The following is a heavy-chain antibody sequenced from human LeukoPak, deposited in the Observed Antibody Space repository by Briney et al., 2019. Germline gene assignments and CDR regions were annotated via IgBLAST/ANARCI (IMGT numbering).Heavy chain of an antibody. Sequence: GGSLRLSCAASGFTFNNYWMSWFRQAPGKGREWVANIKPDGTEKYYVDSVKGRFTISRDNAKNSLYLQMNSLRAEDTAVYYCAKGKDYSSGLPNDAFDIWGQGTMVTVSS. CDR1: GFTFNNYW. D-gene: IGHD3-22*01. J-gene: IGHJ3*02. CDR2: IKPDGTEK. CDR3: AKGKDYSSGLPNDAFDI. V-gene: IGHV3-7*03.